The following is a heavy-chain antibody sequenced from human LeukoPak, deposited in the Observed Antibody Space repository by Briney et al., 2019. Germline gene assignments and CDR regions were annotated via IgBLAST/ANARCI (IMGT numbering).Heavy chain of an antibody. CDR1: GFTFSNYW. V-gene: IGHV3-74*01. J-gene: IGHJ5*02. D-gene: IGHD1-1*01. CDR2: INIDGSTT. CDR3: ARDPYNWNPNWLDP. Sequence: PGGSLRLSCAASGFTFSNYWMHWVRQAPGKGLVWVSRINIDGSTTDYADSVKGRFTVSRDNAKNTLYLQMNSLRAEDTAVYYCARDPYNWNPNWLDPWGQGTLVTVSS.